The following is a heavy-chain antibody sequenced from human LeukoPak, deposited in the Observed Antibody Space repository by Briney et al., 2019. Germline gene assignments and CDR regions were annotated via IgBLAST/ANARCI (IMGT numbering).Heavy chain of an antibody. D-gene: IGHD2-15*01. CDR2: IMQDGNDK. V-gene: IGHV3-7*04. CDR3: ARGVVVAATNNYFDY. J-gene: IGHJ4*02. Sequence: GGSLRLSCAASGFTFRTYCMSWVRQAPGKGLEWVANIMQDGNDKYYVDSVKGRFTISRDNAKNSLYLQLNSLRVEDTAVYYCARGVVVAATNNYFDYWGQGTLVTVSS. CDR1: GFTFRTYC.